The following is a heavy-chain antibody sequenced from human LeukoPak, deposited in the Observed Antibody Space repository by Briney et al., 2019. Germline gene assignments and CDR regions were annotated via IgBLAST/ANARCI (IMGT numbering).Heavy chain of an antibody. CDR2: FDPEDGET. CDR3: ATDLPYDYVWGSYPY. CDR1: GYTLTELS. D-gene: IGHD3-16*02. Sequence: ASVKVSCKVSGYTLTELSIHWVRQAPGKGLGGMGGFDPEDGETIYAQKFQGRVTMTEDTSTDTAYMELSSLRSEDTAVYYCATDLPYDYVWGSYPYWGQGTLVTVSS. V-gene: IGHV1-24*01. J-gene: IGHJ4*02.